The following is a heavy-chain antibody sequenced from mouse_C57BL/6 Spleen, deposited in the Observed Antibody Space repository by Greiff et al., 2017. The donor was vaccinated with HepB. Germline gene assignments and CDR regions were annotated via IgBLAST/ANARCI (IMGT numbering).Heavy chain of an antibody. J-gene: IGHJ1*03. CDR2: IDPANGNT. V-gene: IGHV14-3*01. Sequence: DVQLQESVAELVRPGASVKLSCTASGFNIKNTYMHWVKQRPEQGLEWIGRIDPANGNTKYAPKFQGKATITADTSSNTAYLQLSSLTSEDTAIYYCARSDHYYGSSHWYFDVWGTGTTVTVSS. CDR1: GFNIKNTY. D-gene: IGHD1-1*01. CDR3: ARSDHYYGSSHWYFDV.